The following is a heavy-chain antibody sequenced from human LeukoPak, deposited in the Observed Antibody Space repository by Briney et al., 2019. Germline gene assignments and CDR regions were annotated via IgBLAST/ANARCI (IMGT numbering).Heavy chain of an antibody. D-gene: IGHD4-17*01. CDR2: ISHDGSNK. Sequence: RGSLRLSCAASGFTFSSYAMHWVRQAPGKGLEWVAVISHDGSNKYYADSVKGRFTISRDNSKNTQYLQMNSLRAEDTAVYYCARDAAYGDSYYFDYWGQGTLVTVSS. V-gene: IGHV3-30-3*01. J-gene: IGHJ4*02. CDR3: ARDAAYGDSYYFDY. CDR1: GFTFSSYA.